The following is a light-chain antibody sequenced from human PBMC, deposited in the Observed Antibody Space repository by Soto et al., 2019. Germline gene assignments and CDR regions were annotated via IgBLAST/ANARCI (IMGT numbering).Light chain of an antibody. J-gene: IGKJ1*01. CDR2: DAS. Sequence: DIQMTQSPSTLSASVGDRVTITCRASQSISSWLAGYQQKPGKAPKLLIYDASSLESGVPSRFSGSGSGTEFTLTISSLQPDDFATYYCQQYNSIFHSFGQGTKVEIK. CDR1: QSISSW. V-gene: IGKV1-5*01. CDR3: QQYNSIFHS.